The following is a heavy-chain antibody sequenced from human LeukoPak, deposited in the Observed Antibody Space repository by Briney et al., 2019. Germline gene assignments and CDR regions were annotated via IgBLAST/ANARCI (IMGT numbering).Heavy chain of an antibody. V-gene: IGHV3-11*01. CDR2: ISGSGTTI. D-gene: IGHD1-7*01. CDR1: GFTFADYY. CDR3: GRDFGLVGTKRSFDL. Sequence: GGSLRLSCAASGFTFADYYMGWIRQAPGKGLEWLSYISGSGTTIFYADSVKGRFTISRDNAKNSVDLQMNSLRAEDTAVYYCGRDFGLVGTKRSFDLWGQGTMVTVSS. J-gene: IGHJ3*01.